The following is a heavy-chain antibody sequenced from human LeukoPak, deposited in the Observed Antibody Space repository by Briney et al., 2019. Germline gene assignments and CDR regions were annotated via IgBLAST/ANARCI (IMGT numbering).Heavy chain of an antibody. CDR3: ARGGWGVVVY. J-gene: IGHJ4*02. CDR1: GFTFSTCA. CDR2: IYSGGST. V-gene: IGHV3-53*01. Sequence: PGGSLRLSCAASGFTFSTCAMSWVRQAPGKGLEWVSVIYSGGSTYYADSVKGRFTISRDNSKNTLYLQMNSLRAEDTAVYYCARGGWGVVVYWGQGTLVTVSS. D-gene: IGHD3-10*01.